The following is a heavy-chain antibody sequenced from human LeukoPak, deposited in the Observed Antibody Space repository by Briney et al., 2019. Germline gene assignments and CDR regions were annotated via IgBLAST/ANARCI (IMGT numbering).Heavy chain of an antibody. CDR3: ASKRGYSSGEDAFDI. CDR1: GVTFSSDS. Sequence: GGALRLSCAASGVTFSSDSMKWVRQAPGKGMEWGSYIGSSSTPIYYADSLTCRFTISRDNAKHSLYLQMNSLRAEDTAVYYCASKRGYSSGEDAFDIWGQGTMVTVPS. V-gene: IGHV3-48*04. D-gene: IGHD5-18*01. CDR2: IGSSSTPI. J-gene: IGHJ3*02.